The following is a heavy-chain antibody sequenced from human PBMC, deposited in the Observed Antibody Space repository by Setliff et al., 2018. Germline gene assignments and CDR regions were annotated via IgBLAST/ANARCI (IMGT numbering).Heavy chain of an antibody. CDR2: LSDSGRT. CDR1: GGSISSYH. D-gene: IGHD3-22*01. CDR3: ARYDSSGYSENYYFDY. V-gene: IGHV4-4*07. J-gene: IGHJ4*02. Sequence: SETLSLTCTVSGGSISSYHWNWLRQPAGKGLEWIGRLSDSGRTTYNPSLKSRVTMSLDTPKNQFSLMLYSVTAADTAIYYCARYDSSGYSENYYFDYWGQGTLVTVSS.